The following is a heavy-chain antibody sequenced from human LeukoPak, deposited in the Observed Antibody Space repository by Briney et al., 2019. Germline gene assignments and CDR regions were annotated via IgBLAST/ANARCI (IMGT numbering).Heavy chain of an antibody. CDR3: AKDHTVTSPYNWFDP. V-gene: IGHV3-30*04. J-gene: IGHJ5*02. D-gene: IGHD4-11*01. Sequence: GGSLRLSCAASGFTFSSYAMSWVRQAPGKGLEWVAVISYDGSNKYYADSVKGRFTISRDNSKNTLYLQMNSLRAEDTAVYYCAKDHTVTSPYNWFDPWGQGTLVTVSS. CDR1: GFTFSSYA. CDR2: ISYDGSNK.